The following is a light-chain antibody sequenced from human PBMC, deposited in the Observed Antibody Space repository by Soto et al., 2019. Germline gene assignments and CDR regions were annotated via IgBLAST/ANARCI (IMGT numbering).Light chain of an antibody. J-gene: IGLJ1*01. CDR3: SSYTSSSTYV. CDR2: DVS. CDR1: SSDVGNYNY. Sequence: QSALTQPASVSGSPGQLITISCTGTSSDVGNYNYVSWYQQHPGKAPKLMIYDVSNRPSGVSNRFSGSKSGITASLTISGLQAEDEADYYCSSYTSSSTYVFGTGTKLTVL. V-gene: IGLV2-14*01.